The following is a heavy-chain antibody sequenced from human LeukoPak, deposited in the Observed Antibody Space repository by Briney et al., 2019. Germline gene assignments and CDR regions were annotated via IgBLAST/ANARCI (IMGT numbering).Heavy chain of an antibody. D-gene: IGHD3-3*01. CDR1: GGPISSSSYY. J-gene: IGHJ6*03. CDR2: IYYSGIT. Sequence: PSETLSLTCTVSGGPISSSSYYWGWIRQPPGKGLEWIGSIYYSGITYYNPSLKSRVTISVDTSKNQFSLKLSSVTAADTAVYYCARGRRGTIFGVVTSNGYLYYYYYMDVWGKGTTVTVSS. CDR3: ARGRRGTIFGVVTSNGYLYYYYYMDV. V-gene: IGHV4-39*07.